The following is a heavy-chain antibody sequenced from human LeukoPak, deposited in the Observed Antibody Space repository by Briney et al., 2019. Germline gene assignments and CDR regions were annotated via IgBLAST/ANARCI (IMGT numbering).Heavy chain of an antibody. CDR2: IYTSGST. CDR3: ARDHYPSRAFDI. D-gene: IGHD1-26*01. Sequence: SETLSLTCTVSGGPISSYYWSWIRQPAGKGLEWIGRIYTSGSTNYNPSLKSRVTMSVDTSKNQFSLKLSSVTAADTAVYYCARDHYPSRAFDIWGQGTMVTVSS. J-gene: IGHJ3*02. CDR1: GGPISSYY. V-gene: IGHV4-4*07.